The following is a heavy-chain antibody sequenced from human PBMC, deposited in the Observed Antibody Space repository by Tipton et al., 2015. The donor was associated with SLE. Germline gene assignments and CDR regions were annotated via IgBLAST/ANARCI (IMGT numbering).Heavy chain of an antibody. Sequence: SLRLSCAASGFTFSSYEMNWVRQAPGKGLEWVSYISSSGSTIYYADSVKGRFTISRDNAKNSLYLQMNSLRAEDTAVYYCARETYSGTLFDYWGQGTLVTVSS. CDR1: GFTFSSYE. J-gene: IGHJ4*02. CDR3: ARETYSGTLFDY. D-gene: IGHD1-26*01. V-gene: IGHV3-48*03. CDR2: ISSSGSTI.